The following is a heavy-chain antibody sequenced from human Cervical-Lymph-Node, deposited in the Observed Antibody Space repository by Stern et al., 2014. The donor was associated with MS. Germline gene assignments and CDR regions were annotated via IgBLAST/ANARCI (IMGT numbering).Heavy chain of an antibody. CDR1: GFSLSSVGVG. CDR2: LYWDDDK. Sequence: QITLKESGPTLVKPTQTLMLTCTFSGFSLSSVGVGVGWVRQPPGKALEWLGLLYWDDDKRYRPSLKNRLNITKDTSKNQVFLSITHLDPVDTGTYYCAHSLGAFGMDVWGQGTTVTVSS. V-gene: IGHV2-5*02. CDR3: AHSLGAFGMDV. J-gene: IGHJ6*02.